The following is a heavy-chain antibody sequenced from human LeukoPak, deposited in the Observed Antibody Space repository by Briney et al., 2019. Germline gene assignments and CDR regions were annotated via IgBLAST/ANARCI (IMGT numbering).Heavy chain of an antibody. CDR2: IYTSGST. Sequence: SQTLSLTCTVSGGSISSGSYYWSWIRQPAGKGLEWIGRIYTSGSTNYNPSLKSGVTISVDTSKNQFSLKLSSVTAADTAVYYCARGDYDYVWGSFLSLDVWGQGTTVTVSS. CDR3: ARGDYDYVWGSFLSLDV. J-gene: IGHJ6*02. V-gene: IGHV4-61*02. CDR1: GGSISSGSYY. D-gene: IGHD3-16*01.